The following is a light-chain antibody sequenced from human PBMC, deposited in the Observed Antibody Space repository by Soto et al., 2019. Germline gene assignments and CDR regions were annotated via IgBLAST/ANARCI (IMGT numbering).Light chain of an antibody. J-gene: IGKJ1*01. V-gene: IGKV3-20*01. Sequence: EVVLTQSPATLSLSPGERATLSCRSSQSVRNYLAWYQQKPGQAPRLLIYGASNRATGIPDRFSGSGSGTDFTPTISRLEPEDFAVYYCQQYGSSGTFGQGTKVDIK. CDR2: GAS. CDR1: QSVRNY. CDR3: QQYGSSGT.